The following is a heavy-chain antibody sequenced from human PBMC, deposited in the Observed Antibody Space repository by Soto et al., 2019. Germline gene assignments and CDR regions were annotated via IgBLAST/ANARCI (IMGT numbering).Heavy chain of an antibody. CDR2: INHSGST. V-gene: IGHV4-34*01. D-gene: IGHD6-13*01. CDR3: ASRGAFSIAAAGTGYYFDY. Sequence: LSLTCAVYGGSFSGYYWSWIRQPPGKGLEWIGEINHSGSTNYNPSLKSRVTISVDTSKNQFSLKLSSVTAADTAVYYCASRGAFSIAAAGTGYYFDYWGQGTLVTVSS. J-gene: IGHJ4*02. CDR1: GGSFSGYY.